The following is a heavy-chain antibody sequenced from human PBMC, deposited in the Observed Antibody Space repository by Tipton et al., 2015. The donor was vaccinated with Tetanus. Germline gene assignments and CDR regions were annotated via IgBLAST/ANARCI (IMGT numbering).Heavy chain of an antibody. CDR3: ASQGGSPGIWYFGF. D-gene: IGHD2-15*01. Sequence: SLRLSCAASGFTFSNYAIHWVRQALGRGLEWVAAISRDGSYIYYADPVKGRFTFSRDNSKNTVYLQMDSLRPEDSAVFHCASQGGSPGIWYFGFWGPGTLVTISS. CDR2: ISRDGSYI. CDR1: GFTFSNYA. J-gene: IGHJ4*02. V-gene: IGHV3-30-3*01.